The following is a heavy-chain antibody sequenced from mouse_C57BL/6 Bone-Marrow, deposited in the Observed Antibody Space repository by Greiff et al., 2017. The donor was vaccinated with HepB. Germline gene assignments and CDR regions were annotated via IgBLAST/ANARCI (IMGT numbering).Heavy chain of an antibody. Sequence: DVKLVESEGGLVQPGSSMKLSCTASGFTFSDYYMAWVRQVPEKGLEWVANINYDGSSTYYLDSLKSRFIISRDNAKNILYLQMSSLKSEDTATYYCARETYGSSYDWYFDVWGTGTTVTVSS. J-gene: IGHJ1*03. D-gene: IGHD1-1*01. CDR1: GFTFSDYY. CDR2: INYDGSST. V-gene: IGHV5-16*01. CDR3: ARETYGSSYDWYFDV.